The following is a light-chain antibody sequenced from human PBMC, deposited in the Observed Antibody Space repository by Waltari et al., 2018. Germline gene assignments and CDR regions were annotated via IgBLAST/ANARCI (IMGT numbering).Light chain of an antibody. CDR1: QTVASNS. Sequence: IALTQSPGTLSLSPGERATLSCRASQTVASNSVAWYQQRPGQVPRLPIFAASSRATGIPDRFSASGSGTDFTLTISRLEPEDFAVYYCQQYDWSPPGYTFGQGTKLEIK. CDR3: QQYDWSPPGYT. CDR2: AAS. J-gene: IGKJ2*01. V-gene: IGKV3-20*01.